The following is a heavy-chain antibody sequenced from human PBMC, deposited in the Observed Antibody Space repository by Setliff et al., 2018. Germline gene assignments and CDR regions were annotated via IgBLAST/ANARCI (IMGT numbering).Heavy chain of an antibody. CDR2: ISSDGITI. V-gene: IGHV3-11*04. CDR3: GSLTDGQH. J-gene: IGHJ1*01. CDR1: GFAFGDYF. Sequence: PGGSLRLSCAASGFAFGDYFMSWIREAPGKGLEWISYISSDGITIHYADSVKGRFTVTRDNAKNSLYLQMDSLKVEDTAVYYCGSLTDGQHWGQGALVTVSS. D-gene: IGHD3-9*01.